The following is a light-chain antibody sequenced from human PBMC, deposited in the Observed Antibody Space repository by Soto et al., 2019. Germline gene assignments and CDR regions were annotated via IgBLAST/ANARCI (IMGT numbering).Light chain of an antibody. V-gene: IGKV1-39*01. J-gene: IGKJ5*01. CDR2: AAS. Sequence: IQMTHAPSALSSSLSDRHTSTCRTSQTITTSLNWYRQKPGKAPDLLIYAASSLQSGIPSRFGGRGCGTHLTLTITGLQPEDFATYYCQQNYSLPITFGHGTRLEIK. CDR1: QTITTS. CDR3: QQNYSLPIT.